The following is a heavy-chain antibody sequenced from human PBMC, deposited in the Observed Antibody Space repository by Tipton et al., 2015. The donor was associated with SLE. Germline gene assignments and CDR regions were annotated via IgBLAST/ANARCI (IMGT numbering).Heavy chain of an antibody. D-gene: IGHD1-26*01. Sequence: TLSLTCTVSGDSVTKNTYYWGWIRQPPGKGLEWIGGINSVGNTQYSPSLKSRVTISLDTPKNEFSLKVNSVTAADTAVYYCATGRGADGYYTYGLDVWGQGATVTVSS. CDR3: ATGRGADGYYTYGLDV. CDR1: GDSVTKNTYY. V-gene: IGHV4-39*07. J-gene: IGHJ6*02. CDR2: INSVGNT.